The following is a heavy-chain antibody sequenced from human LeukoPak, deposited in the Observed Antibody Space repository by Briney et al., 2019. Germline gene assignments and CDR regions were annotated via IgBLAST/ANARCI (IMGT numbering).Heavy chain of an antibody. CDR3: AREGEYSGSYRRYFDF. Sequence: PGGSLRLSCAASGFTFSSYGMNWVRQAPGRGLEWVSSISSSGSFMYYADSVKGRFTISRDNAKNSLFLQMNSLRPEDTAVYYCAREGEYSGSYRRYFDFWGRGTLVTVSS. J-gene: IGHJ2*01. CDR2: ISSSGSFM. CDR1: GFTFSSYG. D-gene: IGHD1-26*01. V-gene: IGHV3-21*01.